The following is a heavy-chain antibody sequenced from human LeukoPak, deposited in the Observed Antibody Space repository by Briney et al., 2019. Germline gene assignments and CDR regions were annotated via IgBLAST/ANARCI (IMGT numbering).Heavy chain of an antibody. CDR2: IYYSGNT. Sequence: SETLSLTCTVSGGSISSYYWSWIRQPPGKGLEWIGYIYYSGNTNYNPSLKSRVTISVDTSKNQFSLKLSSVTAADTAVYYCASNLRSGSYPFDYWGQGTLVTVSS. J-gene: IGHJ4*02. CDR1: GGSISSYY. D-gene: IGHD3-10*01. CDR3: ASNLRSGSYPFDY. V-gene: IGHV4-59*01.